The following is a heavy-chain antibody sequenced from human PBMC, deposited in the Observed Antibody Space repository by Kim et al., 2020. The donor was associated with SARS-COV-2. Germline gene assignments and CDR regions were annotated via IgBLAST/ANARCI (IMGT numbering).Heavy chain of an antibody. V-gene: IGHV3-21*01. J-gene: IGHJ6*01. CDR3: ARDGSGTAVAGFYYYYG. CDR1: GFTFSSYS. Sequence: GGSLRLSCAASGFTFSSYSMNWVRQAPGKGLEWVSSISSSSNYIYYADSVKGRFTTSRDNAKNSLHLQMNSLKAEDMAVYYCARDGSGTAVAGFYYYYG. D-gene: IGHD6-19*01. CDR2: ISSSSNYI.